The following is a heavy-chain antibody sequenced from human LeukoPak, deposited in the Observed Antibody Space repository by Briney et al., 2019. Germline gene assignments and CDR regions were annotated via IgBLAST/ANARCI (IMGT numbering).Heavy chain of an antibody. CDR2: ISGSGGST. CDR1: GFTFSSYA. D-gene: IGHD3-22*01. J-gene: IGHJ4*02. V-gene: IGHV3-23*01. CDR3: AKDLTWTYYYDSSGSEFDY. Sequence: GGSLRLSCAASGFTFSSYAMSWVRQAPGKGLEWVSAISGSGGSTYYADSVKGRFTISRDNSKNTLYLQMNSLRAEDTAVYYCAKDLTWTYYYDSSGSEFDYWGQGTLVIVSS.